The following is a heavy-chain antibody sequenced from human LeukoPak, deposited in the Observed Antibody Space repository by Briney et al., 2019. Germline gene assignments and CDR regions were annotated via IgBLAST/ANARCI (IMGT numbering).Heavy chain of an antibody. V-gene: IGHV1-8*01. CDR3: VRDGEGVAISVNYWFDP. J-gene: IGHJ5*02. D-gene: IGHD3-10*01. CDR1: GFTFTNYD. CDR2: MNPRNGNT. Sequence: GASVKVSCKASGFTFTNYDINWVRQATGQGLEWIGWMNPRNGNTGYAQKFQGRVTMTRDTSISTAYMGLRSLRSEDTAVYYCVRDGEGVAISVNYWFDPWGQGTLVTVSS.